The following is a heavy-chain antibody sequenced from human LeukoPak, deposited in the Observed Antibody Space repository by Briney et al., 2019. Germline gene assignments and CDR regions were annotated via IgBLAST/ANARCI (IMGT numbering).Heavy chain of an antibody. CDR3: ARDRIVGATRGPGGDY. Sequence: ASVKVSCKAYGGTFSSYAISWVRQAPGQGLEWMGRIIPILGIANYAQKFQGRVTITADKSTSTAYMELSSLRSEDTAVYYCARDRIVGATRGPGGDYWGQGTLVTVSS. CDR1: GGTFSSYA. V-gene: IGHV1-69*04. J-gene: IGHJ4*02. CDR2: IIPILGIA. D-gene: IGHD1-26*01.